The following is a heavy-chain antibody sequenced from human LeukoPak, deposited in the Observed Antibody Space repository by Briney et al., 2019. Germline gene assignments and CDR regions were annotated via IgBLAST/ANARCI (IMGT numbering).Heavy chain of an antibody. J-gene: IGHJ4*02. CDR3: APGGMGPFDY. D-gene: IGHD1-14*01. Sequence: AGGSLRLSCAASGFTFSSYSMNWVRQAPAKGLEWVSYISSSSSTIYYADSVKGRFTISRDNAKNPLYLQMNSLRDEDTAVYYCAPGGMGPFDYWGQGTLVTVSS. CDR2: ISSSSSTI. CDR1: GFTFSSYS. V-gene: IGHV3-48*02.